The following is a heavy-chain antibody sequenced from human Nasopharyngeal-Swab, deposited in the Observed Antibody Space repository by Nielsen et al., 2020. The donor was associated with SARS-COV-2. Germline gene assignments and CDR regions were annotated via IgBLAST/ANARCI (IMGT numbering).Heavy chain of an antibody. V-gene: IGHV3-74*01. CDR2: INGDGSSL. Sequence: GGSLRLSCAASGFTFSNYRMHWVRQAPGKGLVWVSRINGDGSSLIYADFVKGRFTISTDNAKSTLYLEMNSLRAEDTAVYYCARGRGSSTSMIGYWGQGTLVTVSS. D-gene: IGHD2/OR15-2a*01. J-gene: IGHJ4*02. CDR1: GFTFSNYR. CDR3: ARGRGSSTSMIGY.